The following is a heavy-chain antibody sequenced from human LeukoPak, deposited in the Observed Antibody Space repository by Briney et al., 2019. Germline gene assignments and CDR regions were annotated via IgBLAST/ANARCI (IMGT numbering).Heavy chain of an antibody. CDR3: ARYSSGWLYFDY. D-gene: IGHD6-19*01. CDR2: MYYSGST. Sequence: PSETLSLTCTVSGGSISSSRYYWGWIRQPPGKGLEWIGSMYYSGSTYYNPSLKSRVTISVDTSKNQFSLNLRSVTAADTAVYYCARYSSGWLYFDYWGQGTLVTVSS. CDR1: GGSISSSRYY. J-gene: IGHJ4*02. V-gene: IGHV4-39*07.